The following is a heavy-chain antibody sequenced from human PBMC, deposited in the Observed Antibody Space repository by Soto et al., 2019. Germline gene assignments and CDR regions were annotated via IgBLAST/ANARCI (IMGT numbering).Heavy chain of an antibody. Sequence: EVKLVESGGGLVQPGGSLRLSCAGSGSTFNRYWMSWVRQAPGKGPEWVANIKEDGSEKKYVDSVRGRFTISRDNAKNELYLQMNSLRAEDTAVYYCAREYYWGQGTLVTVSS. J-gene: IGHJ4*02. CDR1: GSTFNRYW. CDR3: AREYY. V-gene: IGHV3-7*05. CDR2: IKEDGSEK.